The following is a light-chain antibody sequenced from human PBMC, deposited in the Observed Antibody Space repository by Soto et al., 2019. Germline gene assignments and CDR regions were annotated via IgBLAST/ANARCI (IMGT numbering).Light chain of an antibody. CDR3: LQRYNWPIT. CDR2: DAS. V-gene: IGKV3-11*01. J-gene: IGKJ5*01. CDR1: LSVGSS. Sequence: EIVLTQSPGTLSLSPGGRATLSCGASLSVGSSVAWYQQKPGQAPRLLIYDASNRATGIPARFSGSGSGTDFTLTISTLEPEDFAVYYCLQRYNWPITFGQGTRLEIK.